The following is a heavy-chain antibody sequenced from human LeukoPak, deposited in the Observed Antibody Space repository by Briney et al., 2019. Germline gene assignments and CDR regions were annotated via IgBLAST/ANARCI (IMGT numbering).Heavy chain of an antibody. J-gene: IGHJ4*02. CDR2: INHSGST. CDR1: GGSFSGYY. CDR3: ASHLYDSSGYLEY. Sequence: SETLSLICAVYGGSFSGYYWSWIRQPPGKGLEWIGEINHSGSTNYNPSLKSRVTISVDTSKNQFSLKLSSVTAADTAVYYCASHLYDSSGYLEYWGQGTLVTVSS. V-gene: IGHV4-34*01. D-gene: IGHD3-22*01.